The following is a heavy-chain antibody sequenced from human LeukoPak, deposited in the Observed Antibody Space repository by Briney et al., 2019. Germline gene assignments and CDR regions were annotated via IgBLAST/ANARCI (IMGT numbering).Heavy chain of an antibody. J-gene: IGHJ5*02. Sequence: GGSLRLSCAASGFTFSSYGMHWVRQAPGKGLEWVAVISYDGSNKYYADSVKGRFTISRDNAKNTLYLQMNSLRAEDTAVYYCAKVGGDYYDSSGYPDGWFDPWGQGTLVTVSS. CDR2: ISYDGSNK. D-gene: IGHD3-22*01. CDR3: AKVGGDYYDSSGYPDGWFDP. CDR1: GFTFSSYG. V-gene: IGHV3-30*18.